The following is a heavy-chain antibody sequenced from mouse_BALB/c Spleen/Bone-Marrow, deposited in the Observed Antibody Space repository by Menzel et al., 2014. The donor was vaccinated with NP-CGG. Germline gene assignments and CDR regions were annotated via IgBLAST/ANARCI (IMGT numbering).Heavy chain of an antibody. Sequence: VQLQQPGAELVRPGASVKISCKAFGYTFTDYHINWVKQRPGQGLDWIGYINPYNDYTNYNQKFKGKATLIVDKSSSTAYMELSSLTSEDSAVFYCARHGSSYVRFAYWGQGTLVTVSA. J-gene: IGHJ3*01. CDR1: GYTFTDYH. V-gene: IGHV1S45*01. CDR2: INPYNDYT. CDR3: ARHGSSYVRFAY. D-gene: IGHD1-1*01.